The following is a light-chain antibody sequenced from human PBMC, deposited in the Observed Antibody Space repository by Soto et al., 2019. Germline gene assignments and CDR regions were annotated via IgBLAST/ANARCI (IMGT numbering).Light chain of an antibody. CDR2: AAS. Sequence: DIQMTPSPSSLSASVGDRVTINCRASQSISSYLNWYQQKPGKAPKVLIYAASNLQSGVPSRFSGRRSGTDFTLTISSLQPEHLTTYSTPQSYSTPIPFGQGTRLEIK. V-gene: IGKV1-39*01. CDR1: QSISSY. J-gene: IGKJ5*01. CDR3: PQSYSTPIP.